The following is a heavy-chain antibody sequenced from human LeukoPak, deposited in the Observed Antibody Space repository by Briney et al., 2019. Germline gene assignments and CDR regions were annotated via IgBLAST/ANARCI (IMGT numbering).Heavy chain of an antibody. CDR3: ARDPPTSDSDAFEI. Sequence: ASVKVSCKASGYTFTGYFIHWVRQAPGQGLEWMGWIDPNSGDTNYAQKFQGRVTMTRDTSISTAYMEVSSLRSDDTAVYYCARDPPTSDSDAFEIRGQGTMVTVSS. CDR1: GYTFTGYF. J-gene: IGHJ3*02. V-gene: IGHV1-2*02. CDR2: IDPNSGDT. D-gene: IGHD2-21*01.